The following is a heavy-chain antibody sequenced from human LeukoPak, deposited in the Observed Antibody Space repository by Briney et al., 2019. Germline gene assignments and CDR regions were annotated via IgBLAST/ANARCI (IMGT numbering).Heavy chain of an antibody. D-gene: IGHD2-21*01. CDR3: ARDRGDYSGDRYIVVVPDFDP. CDR2: INPNSGGT. Sequence: ASVKVSCKASGYTFTGYYMHWVRQAPGQGLEWMGWINPNSGGTNYAQKFQGRVTMTRDTSISTAYMELSRLRSDDTAVYYCARDRGDYSGDRYIVVVPDFDPWGQGTLVTVSS. J-gene: IGHJ5*02. CDR1: GYTFTGYY. V-gene: IGHV1-2*02.